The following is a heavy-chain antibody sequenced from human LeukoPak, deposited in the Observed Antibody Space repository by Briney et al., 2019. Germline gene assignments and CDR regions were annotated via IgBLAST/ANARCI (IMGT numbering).Heavy chain of an antibody. D-gene: IGHD6-13*01. V-gene: IGHV1-69*06. CDR3: AKDASSWYNYFDY. J-gene: IGHJ4*02. CDR1: GGTFSSYA. Sequence: GASVKVSCKASGGTFSSYAISWVRQAPGQGLEWMGGIIPIFGTANYAQKFQGRVTITADKSTSTAYMELSSLRSEDTAVYYCAKDASSWYNYFDYWGQGTLVTVSS. CDR2: IIPIFGTA.